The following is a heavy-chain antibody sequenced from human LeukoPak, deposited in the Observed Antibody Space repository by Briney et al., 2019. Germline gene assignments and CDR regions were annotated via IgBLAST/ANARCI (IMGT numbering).Heavy chain of an antibody. CDR3: ARVNLYGSNYYYGMDA. Sequence: KTGGSLRLSCAASGFTFSDYYMSWIRQAPGKGLEWVSYISSSGSTIYYADSVKGRFTISRDNAKNSLYLQMNSLRAEDTAVYYCARVNLYGSNYYYGMDAWGQGTTVTVSS. V-gene: IGHV3-11*01. CDR1: GFTFSDYY. D-gene: IGHD3-10*01. CDR2: ISSSGSTI. J-gene: IGHJ6*02.